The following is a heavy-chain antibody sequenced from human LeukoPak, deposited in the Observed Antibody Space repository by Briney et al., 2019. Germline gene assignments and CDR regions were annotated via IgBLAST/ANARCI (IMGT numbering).Heavy chain of an antibody. J-gene: IGHJ5*02. CDR2: INRSGST. V-gene: IGHV4-34*01. CDR3: ARVLYSSGWYEAWFDP. CDR1: GGSFSGYY. D-gene: IGHD6-19*01. Sequence: SETLSLTCAVYGGSFSGYYWSWIRQPPGKGLEWIGEINRSGSTNYNPSLKSRVTISVDTSKNQFSLKLSSVTAADTAVYYCARVLYSSGWYEAWFDPWGQGTLVTVSS.